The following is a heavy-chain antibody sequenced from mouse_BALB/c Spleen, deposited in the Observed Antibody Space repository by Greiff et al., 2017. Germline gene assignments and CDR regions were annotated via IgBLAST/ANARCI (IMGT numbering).Heavy chain of an antibody. J-gene: IGHJ4*01. D-gene: IGHD2-14*01. V-gene: IGHV5-9-4*01. Sequence: EVQLVESGGGLVKPGGSLKLSCAASGFTFSSYAMSWVRQSPEKRLEWVAEISSGGSYTYYPDTVTGRFTISRDNAKNTLYLEMSSLRSEDTAMYYCARDRDYYRYDINAMDYWGQGTSVTVSS. CDR2: ISSGGSYT. CDR1: GFTFSSYA. CDR3: ARDRDYYRYDINAMDY.